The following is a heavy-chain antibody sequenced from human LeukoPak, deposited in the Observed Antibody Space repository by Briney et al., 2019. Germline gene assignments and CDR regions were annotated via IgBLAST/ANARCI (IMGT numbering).Heavy chain of an antibody. CDR2: ISYDGSNK. CDR3: ARDALELLDPKFDY. Sequence: GGSLRLSCAASRLTFSSYAMSWVRQAPGKGLEWVAVISYDGSNKYYADSVKGRFTISRDNSKNTLYLQMNSLRAEDTAVYYCARDALELLDPKFDYWGQGTLVTVSS. D-gene: IGHD1-7*01. V-gene: IGHV3-30-3*01. J-gene: IGHJ4*02. CDR1: RLTFSSYA.